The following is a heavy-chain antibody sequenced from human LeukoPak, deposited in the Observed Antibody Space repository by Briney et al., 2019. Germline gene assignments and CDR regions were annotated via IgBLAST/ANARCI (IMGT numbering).Heavy chain of an antibody. Sequence: PGRSLRLSCAASGFTFDDYAMHWVRQAPGKDLEWVSGISWNSGSIGYADSVKGRFTISRDNAENSLYLQMNSLRAEDTALYYCASGYGGNYYFDYWGQGTLVTVSS. CDR3: ASGYGGNYYFDY. CDR2: ISWNSGSI. CDR1: GFTFDDYA. J-gene: IGHJ4*02. D-gene: IGHD5-12*01. V-gene: IGHV3-9*01.